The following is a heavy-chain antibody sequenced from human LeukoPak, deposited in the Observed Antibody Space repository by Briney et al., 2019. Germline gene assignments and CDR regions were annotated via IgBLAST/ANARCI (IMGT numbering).Heavy chain of an antibody. CDR3: ASQRSSSSDTSCLDY. CDR1: GFTFSHSA. Sequence: GGSLRLSCAASGFTFSHSAMSWVRQAPGKGLEWISTISGSGSDTNYADSVKGRFTISRDNSKNTLYLQMNSLRAEDTAVYYCASQRSSSSDTSCLDYWGQGTLVTVSS. CDR2: ISGSGSDT. D-gene: IGHD6-6*01. J-gene: IGHJ4*02. V-gene: IGHV3-23*01.